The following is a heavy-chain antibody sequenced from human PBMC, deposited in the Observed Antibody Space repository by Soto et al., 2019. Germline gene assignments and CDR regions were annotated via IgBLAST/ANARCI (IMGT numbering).Heavy chain of an antibody. V-gene: IGHV4-61*01. J-gene: IGHJ4*02. CDR3: ARGPWIQLWLPRPFDY. Sequence: SETLSLTCTVSGGSVSSGSYYWSWIRQPPGMGLEWIGYIFYSGTTNYNPSLKSRVTMSLYTSKNQFSLQLSSVTAADTAVYYCARGPWIQLWLPRPFDYWGQGTLVTVSS. D-gene: IGHD5-18*01. CDR1: GGSVSSGSYY. CDR2: IFYSGTT.